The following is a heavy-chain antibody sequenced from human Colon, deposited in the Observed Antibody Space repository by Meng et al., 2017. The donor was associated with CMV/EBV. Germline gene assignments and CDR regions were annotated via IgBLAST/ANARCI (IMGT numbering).Heavy chain of an antibody. CDR2: ISGSGYSV. Sequence: GGSLRLSCAASGFTFDDYGMSWVRQAPGKGLEWVSRISGSGYSVDYADSVKGRFTISRDNSKNTLFLQMNSLRVEDTAVYFCAKGLSASQYYFDSWGQGTLVTVS. D-gene: IGHD3-16*01. CDR3: AKGLSASQYYFDS. J-gene: IGHJ4*02. V-gene: IGHV3-23*01. CDR1: GFTFDDYG.